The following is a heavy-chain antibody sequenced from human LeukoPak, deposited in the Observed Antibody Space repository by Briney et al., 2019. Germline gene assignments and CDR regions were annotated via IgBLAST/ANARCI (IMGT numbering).Heavy chain of an antibody. V-gene: IGHV4-59*01. J-gene: IGHJ4*02. CDR1: GGSISSYY. CDR2: IYYSGST. D-gene: IGHD3-10*01. Sequence: PSEILSLTCTVSGGSISSYYWSWIRQPPGKGLEWIGYIYYSGSTNYNPSLKSRVTISVDTSKNQFSLKLSSVTAADTAVYYCARGGLTWFGESDDGGYFDYWGQGTLVTVSS. CDR3: ARGGLTWFGESDDGGYFDY.